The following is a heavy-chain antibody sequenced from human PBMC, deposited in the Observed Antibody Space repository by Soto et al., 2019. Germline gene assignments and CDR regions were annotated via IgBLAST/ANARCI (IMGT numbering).Heavy chain of an antibody. CDR3: ARAPPYCSSTSCQRRRQEKKRTNWFAP. CDR2: INHSGST. D-gene: IGHD2-2*01. V-gene: IGHV4-34*01. J-gene: IGHJ5*02. Sequence: SETLSLTCAVYGGSFSGYYWSWIRQPPGKGLEWIGEINHSGSTNYNPSLKSRVTISVDTSKNQFSLKLSSVTAADTAVYYCARAPPYCSSTSCQRRRQEKKRTNWFAPWGQGTLVTVSS. CDR1: GGSFSGYY.